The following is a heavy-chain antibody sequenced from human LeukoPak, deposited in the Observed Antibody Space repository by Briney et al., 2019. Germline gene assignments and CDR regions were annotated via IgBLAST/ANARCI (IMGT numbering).Heavy chain of an antibody. CDR3: ARDRTIFGARGDWFDP. V-gene: IGHV4-4*07. Sequence: SETLSLTSTVSGGSISSYYWRWRRHPSRNGLEWIRRIYTSGSSNYNPSLKSRVTMSVDTSKNQFSLKLSSVTAADTAVYYCARDRTIFGARGDWFDPWGQGTLVTVSS. CDR1: GGSISSYY. D-gene: IGHD3-3*01. J-gene: IGHJ5*02. CDR2: IYTSGSS.